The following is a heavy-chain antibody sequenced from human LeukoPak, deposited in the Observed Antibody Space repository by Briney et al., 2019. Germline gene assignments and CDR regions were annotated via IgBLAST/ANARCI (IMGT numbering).Heavy chain of an antibody. J-gene: IGHJ3*02. Sequence: ASVKVSCKAPGYTFTSYDINWVRQATGQGLEWMGWMNPNSGNTGYAQKFQGRVTITRNTSISTAYMELSSLRSEDTAVYYCARASQTSSWYEYDAFDIWGQGTMVTVSS. CDR3: ARASQTSSWYEYDAFDI. V-gene: IGHV1-8*03. CDR1: GYTFTSYD. D-gene: IGHD6-13*01. CDR2: MNPNSGNT.